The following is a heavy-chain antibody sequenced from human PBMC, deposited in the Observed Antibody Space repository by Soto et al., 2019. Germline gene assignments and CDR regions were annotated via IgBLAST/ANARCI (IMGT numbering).Heavy chain of an antibody. D-gene: IGHD6-6*01. CDR2: ISAYNGNT. CDR1: GYTFTSYG. CDR3: ARDRFGSSSPREDGGYYYYGMDV. J-gene: IGHJ6*02. V-gene: IGHV1-18*01. Sequence: GASVKVSCKASGYTFTSYGISWVRQAPGQGLEWMGWISAYNGNTNYAQKLQGRVTMTTDTSTSTAYMELRSLRSDDTAVYYCARDRFGSSSPREDGGYYYYGMDVWGQGTTVTVSS.